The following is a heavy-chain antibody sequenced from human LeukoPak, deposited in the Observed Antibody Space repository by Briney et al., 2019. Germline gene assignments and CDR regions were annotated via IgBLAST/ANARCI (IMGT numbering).Heavy chain of an antibody. Sequence: SETLSLTCTASGGSISSYYWSWIRQPPGKGLEWIGYIYYSGSTNYNPSLKSRVTISVDTSKNQFSLKLSSVTAADTAVYYCARDPSVGYFDLWGRGTLVTVSS. V-gene: IGHV4-59*01. D-gene: IGHD6-6*01. CDR2: IYYSGST. CDR1: GGSISSYY. J-gene: IGHJ2*01. CDR3: ARDPSVGYFDL.